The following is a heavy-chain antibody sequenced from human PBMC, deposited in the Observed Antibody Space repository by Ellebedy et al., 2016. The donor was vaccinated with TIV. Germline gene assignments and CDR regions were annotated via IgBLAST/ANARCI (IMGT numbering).Heavy chain of an antibody. Sequence: PGGSLRLSCAASGFTFSNYAMSWVRQAPGKGLEWVSALSRSDDSTSYADSVKGRFTISRDNSKNTLYLQMTSLRAEDTAVYYCASDLTKSSGWYGGATYWGQGTLVTVSS. D-gene: IGHD6-19*01. J-gene: IGHJ4*02. CDR1: GFTFSNYA. V-gene: IGHV3-23*01. CDR2: LSRSDDST. CDR3: ASDLTKSSGWYGGATY.